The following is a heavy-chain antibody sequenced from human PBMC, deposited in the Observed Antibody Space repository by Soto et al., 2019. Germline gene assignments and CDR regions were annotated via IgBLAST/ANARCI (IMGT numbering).Heavy chain of an antibody. CDR3: TTDKGGNYDESSGYFDD. CDR1: GFTLSHAW. D-gene: IGHD3-22*01. CDR2: IKSKTDGGTT. Sequence: GSLRLSCAASGFTLSHAWMSWVRQDPGKGLEWVRRIKSKTDGGTTDYAAPVTGRFTISRDDSKNTLYLQMNSLKTEDTAVYYCTTDKGGNYDESSGYFDDWGQGTLVTVSS. J-gene: IGHJ4*02. V-gene: IGHV3-15*01.